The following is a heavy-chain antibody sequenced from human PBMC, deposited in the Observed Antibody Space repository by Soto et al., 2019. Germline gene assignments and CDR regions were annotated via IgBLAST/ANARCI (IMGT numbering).Heavy chain of an antibody. D-gene: IGHD3-10*01. V-gene: IGHV1-69*08. J-gene: IGHJ6*02. CDR2: IIPILGIA. Sequence: QVQLVQSGAEVKKPGSSVKVSCKASGGTFSSYTISWVRQAPGQGLEWMGRIIPILGIANYAQKFQGRVTITADKSTSTAYMELSSLRSEDTAVYYCARDRGAQDPTPYYYGMDVWGQGTTVTVSS. CDR1: GGTFSSYT. CDR3: ARDRGAQDPTPYYYGMDV.